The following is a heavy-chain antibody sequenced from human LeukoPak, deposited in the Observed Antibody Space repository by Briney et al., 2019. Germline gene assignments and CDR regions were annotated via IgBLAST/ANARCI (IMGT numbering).Heavy chain of an antibody. CDR2: ISGSGVTT. CDR3: AKTYYYDSSGYSGNFDY. J-gene: IGHJ4*02. D-gene: IGHD3-22*01. CDR1: GFTFSSYA. Sequence: GGSLRLSCIASGFTFSSYAMSWVRQAPGKGLEWVSAISGSGVTTHYADSVKGRFTISRDNSKNTLYLQMNSLRAEDTAVYYCAKTYYYDSSGYSGNFDYWGQGTLVTVSS. V-gene: IGHV3-23*01.